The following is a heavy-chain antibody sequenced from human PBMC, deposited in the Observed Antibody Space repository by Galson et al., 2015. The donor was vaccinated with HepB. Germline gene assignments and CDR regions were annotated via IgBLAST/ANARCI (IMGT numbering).Heavy chain of an antibody. J-gene: IGHJ2*01. CDR1: GFTFSSYS. D-gene: IGHD4-17*01. Sequence: SLRLSCAASGFTFSSYSMNWVRQAPRKGLEWVSSISSSSSYIYYADSVKGRFTISRDSAKNSLYLQMNSLRAEDTAVYYCARRDYGDSVYFDLCGRGTLVTVSS. CDR2: ISSSSSYI. V-gene: IGHV3-21*01. CDR3: ARRDYGDSVYFDL.